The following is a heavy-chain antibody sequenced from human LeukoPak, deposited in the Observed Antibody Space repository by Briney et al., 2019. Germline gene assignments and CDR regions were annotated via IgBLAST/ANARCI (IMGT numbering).Heavy chain of an antibody. D-gene: IGHD3-22*01. CDR3: ARHSRDYYDSSGYLDY. V-gene: IGHV4-34*01. J-gene: IGHJ4*02. CDR2: IYYSGST. CDR1: GGSFSGYY. Sequence: SETLSLTCAVYGGSFSGYYWSWIRQPPGKGLEWIGSIYYSGSTYYNPSLKSRVTISVDTSKNQFSLKLSSVTAADTAVYYCARHSRDYYDSSGYLDYWGQGTLVTVSS.